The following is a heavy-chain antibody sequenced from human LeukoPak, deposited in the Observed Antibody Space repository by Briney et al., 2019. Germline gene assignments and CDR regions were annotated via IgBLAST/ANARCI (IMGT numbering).Heavy chain of an antibody. J-gene: IGHJ2*01. Sequence: SETLSLTCTVSGGSISSGGYYWSWIRQPPGKGLEWIGYIYHSGSTYYNPSLKSRVTISVDRSKNQFSLKLSSVTAADTAVYYCARDVPAAMSWYFDLWGRGTLVTVSS. CDR1: GGSISSGGYY. V-gene: IGHV4-30-2*01. D-gene: IGHD2-2*01. CDR2: IYHSGST. CDR3: ARDVPAAMSWYFDL.